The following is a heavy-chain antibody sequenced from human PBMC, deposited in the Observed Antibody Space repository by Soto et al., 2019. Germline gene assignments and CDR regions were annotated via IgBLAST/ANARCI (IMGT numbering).Heavy chain of an antibody. CDR1: GGSISSSSNY. V-gene: IGHV4-39*01. D-gene: IGHD6-6*01. CDR2: IHCGGST. J-gene: IGHJ5*02. Sequence: ASESLSLTCTVSGGSISSSSNYWGWIRPPPGLGLEWVGSIHCGGSTYSNPSLKRCVTISVDTSKTQFFLKRSPVTAADTAVYYCARTRAGAARGFDPWGQGTLVTVSS. CDR3: ARTRAGAARGFDP.